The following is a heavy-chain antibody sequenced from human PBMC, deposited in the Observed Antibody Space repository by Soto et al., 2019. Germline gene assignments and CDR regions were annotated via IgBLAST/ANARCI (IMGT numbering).Heavy chain of an antibody. CDR3: ARAKSDTARPPAH. CDR1: GFTFSSYG. J-gene: IGHJ4*02. CDR2: IWYDGSNK. Sequence: SLRLSCAASGFTFSSYGMHWVRQAPGKGLEWVAVIWYDGSNKYYADSVKGRFTISRDNSKNTLYLQMNSLRAEDTAVYYCARAKSDTARPPAHWGQGTLVTVSS. V-gene: IGHV3-33*01. D-gene: IGHD5-18*01.